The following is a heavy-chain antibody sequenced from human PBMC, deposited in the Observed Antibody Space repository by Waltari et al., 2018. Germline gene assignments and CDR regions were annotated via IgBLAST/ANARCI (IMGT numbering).Heavy chain of an antibody. CDR3: ARLGIGSTVFLYDY. Sequence: QLQLQESGPGLVKPSETLSLTCTVSGGSISSSSYYWGWNRQPPGKGLEWIGSIYYSGSTYYNPSLKSRVTISVDTSKNQFSLKLSSVTAADTAVYYCARLGIGSTVFLYDYWGQGTLVTVSS. D-gene: IGHD4-17*01. J-gene: IGHJ4*02. CDR2: IYYSGST. V-gene: IGHV4-39*07. CDR1: GGSISSSSYY.